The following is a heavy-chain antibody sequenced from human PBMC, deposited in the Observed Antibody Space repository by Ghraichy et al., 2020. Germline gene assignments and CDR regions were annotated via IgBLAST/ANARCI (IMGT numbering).Heavy chain of an antibody. J-gene: IGHJ3*02. CDR2: ISSSSSYI. D-gene: IGHD4-11*01. V-gene: IGHV3-21*01. Sequence: LSLTCAASGFTFSSYSMNWVRQAPGKGLEWVSSISSSSSYIYYADSVKGRFTISRDSAKNSLYLQMNSLRAEDTAVYYCANRGVTTEAFDIWGQGTMVTVSS. CDR3: ANRGVTTEAFDI. CDR1: GFTFSSYS.